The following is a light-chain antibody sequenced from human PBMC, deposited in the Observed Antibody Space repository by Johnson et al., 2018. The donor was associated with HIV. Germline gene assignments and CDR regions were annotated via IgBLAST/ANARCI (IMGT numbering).Light chain of an antibody. J-gene: IGLJ1*01. CDR2: ENN. CDR1: NSNIGNNY. V-gene: IGLV1-51*02. Sequence: QSVLTQPPSVSAAPGQKVTISCSGSNSNIGNNYVSWFQQLPGTAPKLLIYENNKRPSGIPDRFSGSKSGTSATLGITGLQTGDEADYYCGTWDSSLRGGVFGTGTKVTVL. CDR3: GTWDSSLRGGV.